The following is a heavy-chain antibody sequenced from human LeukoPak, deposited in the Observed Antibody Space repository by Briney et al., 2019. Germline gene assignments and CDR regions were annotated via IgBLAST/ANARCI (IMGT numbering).Heavy chain of an antibody. Sequence: PSETLSLTCAVSGYSIIRGYHCGWGRPPPGKGPVWVGSMFHGGNTYCNPSLRSRVTRSLDTSMNQFSLNVTSVTAADTPGYFFARTLSCSCATCFSPELLDTWGQGTLVTVSS. CDR3: ARTLSCSCATCFSPELLDT. CDR2: MFHGGNT. CDR1: GYSIIRGYH. J-gene: IGHJ5*02. V-gene: IGHV4-38-2*01. D-gene: IGHD2-15*01.